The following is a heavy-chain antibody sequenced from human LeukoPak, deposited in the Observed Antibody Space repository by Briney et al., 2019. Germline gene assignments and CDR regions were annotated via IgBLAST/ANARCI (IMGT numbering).Heavy chain of an antibody. D-gene: IGHD2-15*01. CDR1: GGTFSSYA. CDR3: ARALYCSGGSCYSRDYYYYMDV. CDR2: IIPIFGTA. V-gene: IGHV1-69*05. J-gene: IGHJ6*03. Sequence: SVKVSCKASGGTFSSYAISWVRQAPGQGLEWMGGIIPIFGTANYAQKFQGRVTITTDESTSTAYMELSSLRSEDTAVYYCARALYCSGGSCYSRDYYYYMDVWGKGTTVTVSS.